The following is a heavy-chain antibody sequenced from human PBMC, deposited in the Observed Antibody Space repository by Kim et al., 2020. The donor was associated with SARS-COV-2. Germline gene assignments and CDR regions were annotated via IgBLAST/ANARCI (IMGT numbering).Heavy chain of an antibody. Sequence: NYNPSLKSRVTMSVDTSKNQFSLKLSSVTAADTAVYYCARGALVANYFDYWGQGTLVTVSS. CDR3: ARGALVANYFDY. J-gene: IGHJ4*02. D-gene: IGHD6-6*01. V-gene: IGHV4-4*07.